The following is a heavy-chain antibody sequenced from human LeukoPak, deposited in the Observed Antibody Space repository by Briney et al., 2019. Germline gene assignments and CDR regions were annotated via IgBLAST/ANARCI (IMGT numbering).Heavy chain of an antibody. D-gene: IGHD3-22*01. J-gene: IGHJ2*01. V-gene: IGHV1-2*02. CDR1: GYTFTGYY. CDR3: ARDQNYYDSSGYDWYFDL. CDR2: INPNSGGT. Sequence: GASVKVSCKASGYTFTGYYMHWVRQAPGQGLERMGWINPNSGGTNYAQKFQGRVTMTGDTSISTAYMELSRLRSDDTAVYYCARDQNYYDSSGYDWYFDLWGRGTLVTVSS.